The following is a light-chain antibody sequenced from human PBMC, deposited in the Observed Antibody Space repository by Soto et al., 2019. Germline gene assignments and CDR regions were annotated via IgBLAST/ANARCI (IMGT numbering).Light chain of an antibody. J-gene: IGKJ4*01. CDR3: MQAVETPLT. V-gene: IGKV2-28*01. Sequence: DIVMTQSPLSLPVTPGEPASISCRSSQSLLYSNGYTYLNWYLQKPGQSPQLLIYLGSNRASGVPDRFSGGGSGTDFTLKISRVEAEDVGVYYCMQAVETPLTFGGGTKVEIK. CDR2: LGS. CDR1: QSLLYSNGYTY.